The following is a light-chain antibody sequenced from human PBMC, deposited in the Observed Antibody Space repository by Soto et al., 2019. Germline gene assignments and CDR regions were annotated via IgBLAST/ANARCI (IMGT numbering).Light chain of an antibody. J-gene: IGKJ1*01. Sequence: DIHMTQSPSSLSASAGDTVTITCRASQSISSWLAWYQQKPGKAPKLLIYAASTLQSGVPSRFSGSGSGTDFTLTISCLQSEDFATYYCQQYYSYPRTFGQGTKVDI. V-gene: IGKV1-5*01. CDR2: AAS. CDR1: QSISSW. CDR3: QQYYSYPRT.